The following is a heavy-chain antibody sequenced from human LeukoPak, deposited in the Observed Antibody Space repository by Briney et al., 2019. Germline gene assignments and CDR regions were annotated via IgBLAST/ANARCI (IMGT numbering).Heavy chain of an antibody. CDR2: IIPIFGTA. D-gene: IGHD6-19*01. J-gene: IGHJ5*02. Sequence: SVKVSCKASGGTFSSCAISWVRQAPGQGLEWMGGIIPIFGTANYAQKFQGRVTITADKSTSTAYMQLSSLRSADTAVYYCARDPGDEYASGWYPPGFDPWGQGTLVTVSS. V-gene: IGHV1-69*06. CDR1: GGTFSSCA. CDR3: ARDPGDEYASGWYPPGFDP.